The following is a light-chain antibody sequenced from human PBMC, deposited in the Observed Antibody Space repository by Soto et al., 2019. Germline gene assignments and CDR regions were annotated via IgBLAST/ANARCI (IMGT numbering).Light chain of an antibody. CDR3: QQSNKWPYT. Sequence: IVMTQSPATLSVSPGERATLSCRASQSVSSNLAWYQHKPGQAPRLLFYGASTRAAGIPARFSGGGSGTDFPLTISGLQSDDVAVYYCQQSNKWPYTVGQGTKLEIK. CDR1: QSVSSN. J-gene: IGKJ2*01. V-gene: IGKV3-15*01. CDR2: GAS.